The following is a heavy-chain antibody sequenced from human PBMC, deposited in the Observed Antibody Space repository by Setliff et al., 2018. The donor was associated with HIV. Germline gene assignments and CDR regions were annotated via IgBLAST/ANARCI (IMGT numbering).Heavy chain of an antibody. Sequence: PGGYLSLSCAASGFIFKTYCMNWVRQPPWKGLDWVAHVGSSNHGIHYTASVQVRFTVSRNNANNLLFLQMNNLRDEDTAVYYCASFYDDYGYWGHGTQVTVSS. CDR2: VGSSNHGI. J-gene: IGHJ4*01. CDR1: GFIFKTYC. CDR3: ASFYDDYGY. V-gene: IGHV3-48*02. D-gene: IGHD3-10*01.